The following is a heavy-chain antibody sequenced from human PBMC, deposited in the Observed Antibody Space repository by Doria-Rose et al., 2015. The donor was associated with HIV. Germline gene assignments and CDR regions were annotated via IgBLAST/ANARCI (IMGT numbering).Heavy chain of an antibody. V-gene: IGHV2-26*01. CDR2: IFSDDER. J-gene: IGHJ4*02. CDR3: ARIKSSRWYHKYYFDF. CDR1: GVSLSSPGMG. Sequence: QESSPVLVKPTETLTLTCAVSGVSLSSPGMGVSWIRQPPGKALEWLANIFSDDERSYNPSLKSRLTISRGTSKSQVVLTMTDMDPVDTATYYCARIKSSRWYHKYYFDFWGQGTLVIVSA. D-gene: IGHD6-13*01.